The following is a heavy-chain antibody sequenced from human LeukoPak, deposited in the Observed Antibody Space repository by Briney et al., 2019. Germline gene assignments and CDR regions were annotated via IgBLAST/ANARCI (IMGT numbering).Heavy chain of an antibody. V-gene: IGHV4-59*01. CDR2: IYYSGST. D-gene: IGHD6-6*01. CDR1: GGSISSYY. J-gene: IGHJ4*02. Sequence: SETLSLTCTVSGGSISSYYWSWIRQPPGKGLEWIGYIYYSGSTNYNPSLKSRVTISVDTSKNQFSLKLSSVTAADTAVYYCARDYSSSSWSDRGQGTLVTVSS. CDR3: ARDYSSSSWSD.